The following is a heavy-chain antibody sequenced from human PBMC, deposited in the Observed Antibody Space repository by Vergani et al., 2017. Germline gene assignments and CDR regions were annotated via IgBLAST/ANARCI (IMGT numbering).Heavy chain of an antibody. CDR3: AXVGTSSNRDYFDY. CDR2: INPNSGGT. CDR1: GYTFTDYF. J-gene: IGHJ4*02. V-gene: IGHV1-2*02. Sequence: QVQLVQSGAEVKKPGASVQVSCKASGYTFTDYFMHWVRQAPGQDLEWMGWINPNSGGTNYAQKFQGRVTMTRDTSISTAYMELSNLRSDDTAVYYCAXVGTSSNRDYFDYWGQGTLVTVSS. D-gene: IGHD2-2*01.